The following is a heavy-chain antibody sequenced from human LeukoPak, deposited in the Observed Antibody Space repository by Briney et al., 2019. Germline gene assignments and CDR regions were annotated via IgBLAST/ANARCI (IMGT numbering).Heavy chain of an antibody. V-gene: IGHV4-34*01. CDR1: GGSLSGYY. CDR3: AREGGGLLPFDY. Sequence: KPSETLSLTCAVYGGSLSGYYWSWIRQPPGKGLEWIGEINHRGSTNYNPSLKSRVTISVDTSKNQFSLKLSSVTAADTAVYYCAREGGGLLPFDYWGQGTLVTVSS. J-gene: IGHJ4*02. CDR2: INHRGST. D-gene: IGHD1-26*01.